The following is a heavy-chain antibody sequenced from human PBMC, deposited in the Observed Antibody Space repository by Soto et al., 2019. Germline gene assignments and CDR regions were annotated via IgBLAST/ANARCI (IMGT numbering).Heavy chain of an antibody. D-gene: IGHD2-15*01. CDR1: GFSLSTSGVG. J-gene: IGHJ5*02. CDR2: IYWDDDK. Sequence: QITLKESGPTLVKPTQTPTLTCTFSGFSLSTSGVGVGWIRQPPGKALEWLALIYWDDDKRYSPSLKSRLTITKDTSKNQVVLTMTNMDPVDTATYYCAHGGRYCSGGSCYSVSWFDPWGQGTLVTVSS. V-gene: IGHV2-5*02. CDR3: AHGGRYCSGGSCYSVSWFDP.